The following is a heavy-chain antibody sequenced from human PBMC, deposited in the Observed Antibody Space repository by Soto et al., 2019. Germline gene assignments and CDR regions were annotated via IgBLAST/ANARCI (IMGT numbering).Heavy chain of an antibody. CDR2: ISGSGGST. Sequence: GESLKISCAASGFTFSSYAMSWVRQAPGKGLEWVSAISGSGGSTYYADSVKGRFTISRDNSKNTLYLQMNSLRAEDTAVYYCATYIVVVPAAMMEPDAFDIWGQGTMVTVSS. CDR1: GFTFSSYA. D-gene: IGHD2-2*01. CDR3: ATYIVVVPAAMMEPDAFDI. J-gene: IGHJ3*02. V-gene: IGHV3-23*01.